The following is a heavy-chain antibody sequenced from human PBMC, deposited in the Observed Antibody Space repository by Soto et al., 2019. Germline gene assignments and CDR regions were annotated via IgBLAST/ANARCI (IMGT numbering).Heavy chain of an antibody. D-gene: IGHD2-2*01. V-gene: IGHV5-51*01. Sequence: LGESLKISCKGSGYTFTNYWIGWVRQMPGRGLEWMGITHPGHSETKYSPSFEGQVTISADRSTRTAYLHWSSLKASDAATYYCAIYSSTSVRDPMKFWGQGTLVTVSS. CDR3: AIYSSTSVRDPMKF. CDR2: THPGHSET. J-gene: IGHJ4*02. CDR1: GYTFTNYW.